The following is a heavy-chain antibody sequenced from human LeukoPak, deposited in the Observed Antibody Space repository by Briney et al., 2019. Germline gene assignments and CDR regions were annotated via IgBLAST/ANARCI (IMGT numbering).Heavy chain of an antibody. CDR3: ARQGYSYAYYFDY. Sequence: GESLKISCKGSGYSFTSYWIGWVRQMPGKGLEWMGIIYPGDSDTRYSPSFQGQVTISADKSISTAYLQWSSLKVSDSAMYYCARQGYSYAYYFDYWGQGTLVTVSS. D-gene: IGHD1-26*01. V-gene: IGHV5-51*01. CDR2: IYPGDSDT. J-gene: IGHJ4*02. CDR1: GYSFTSYW.